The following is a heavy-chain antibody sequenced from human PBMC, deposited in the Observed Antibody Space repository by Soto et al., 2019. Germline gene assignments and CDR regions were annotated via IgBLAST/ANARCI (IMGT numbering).Heavy chain of an antibody. D-gene: IGHD3-22*01. Sequence: SETLSLTSTVSGGSISSYYWSWIRQPAGKGLEWIGRIYTSGSTNYNPSLKSRVTMSVDTSKNQFSLKLSSVTAADTAVYYCARDFGSSGYNWFDPWGQGTLVTVSS. V-gene: IGHV4-4*07. CDR3: ARDFGSSGYNWFDP. CDR2: IYTSGST. CDR1: GGSISSYY. J-gene: IGHJ5*02.